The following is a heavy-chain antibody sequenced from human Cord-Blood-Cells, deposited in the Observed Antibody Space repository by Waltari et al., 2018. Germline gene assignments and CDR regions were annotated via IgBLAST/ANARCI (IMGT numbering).Heavy chain of an antibody. V-gene: IGHV4-59*01. CDR1: GGSISSYY. CDR3: ARILADVVVVPAIDRYYMDV. CDR2: IYYSGSI. D-gene: IGHD2-2*01. J-gene: IGHJ6*03. Sequence: ESGPGLVKPSETLSLTCTVSGGSISSYYWSWIRQPPGKGLEWIGYIYYSGSINYNPSRKSRVTISVDTSKNQFSRQLSSVTAADTAVYYCARILADVVVVPAIDRYYMDVWGKGTTVTVSS.